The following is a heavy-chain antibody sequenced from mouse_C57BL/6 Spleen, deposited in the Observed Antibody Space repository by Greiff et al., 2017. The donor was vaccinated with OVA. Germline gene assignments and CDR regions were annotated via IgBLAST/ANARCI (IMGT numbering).Heavy chain of an antibody. CDR2: INPGSGGT. Sequence: QVQLQQSGAELVRPGTSVKVSCKASGYAFTNYLIEWVKQRPGQGLEWIGEINPGSGGTNYNEKFKGKATLTADKSSSTAYMQLSSLTSEDSAVYFCARDYYGSSYEYFDVWGTGTTVTVSS. V-gene: IGHV1-54*01. J-gene: IGHJ1*03. D-gene: IGHD1-1*01. CDR1: GYAFTNYL. CDR3: ARDYYGSSYEYFDV.